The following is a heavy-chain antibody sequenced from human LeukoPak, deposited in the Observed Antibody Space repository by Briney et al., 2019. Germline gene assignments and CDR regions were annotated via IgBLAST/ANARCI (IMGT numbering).Heavy chain of an antibody. CDR3: ASNTPNYYDSSGYRRHAFDI. CDR2: ISWNSGIM. CDR1: GFTFNDHA. D-gene: IGHD3-22*01. V-gene: IGHV3-9*01. Sequence: GRSLRLSCAASGFTFNDHAVHWVRQAPGKGLEWVSGISWNSGIMGYADSVRGRFTISRDNAKKSLHLQMNSLRAEDTALYYCASNTPNYYDSSGYRRHAFDIWGQGTMVTVSS. J-gene: IGHJ3*02.